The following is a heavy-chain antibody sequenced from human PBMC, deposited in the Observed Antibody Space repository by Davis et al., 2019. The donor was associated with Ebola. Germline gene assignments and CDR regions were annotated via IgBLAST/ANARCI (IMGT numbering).Heavy chain of an antibody. CDR1: GGSFSGYY. J-gene: IGHJ6*04. D-gene: IGHD5-12*01. V-gene: IGHV4-34*01. CDR3: GGLRFRGYYYYGMDV. Sequence: PSETLSLTCAVYGGSFSGYYWSWIRQPPGKGLEWIGEINHSGSTNYNPSLKSRVTISVDTSKNQFSLKLSSVTAADTAVYYCGGLRFRGYYYYGMDVWGKGTTVTVSS. CDR2: INHSGST.